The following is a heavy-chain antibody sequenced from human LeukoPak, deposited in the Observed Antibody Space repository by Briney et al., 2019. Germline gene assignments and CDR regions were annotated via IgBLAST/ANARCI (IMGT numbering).Heavy chain of an antibody. V-gene: IGHV4-4*07. D-gene: IGHD6-13*01. Sequence: SETLSLTCTVSGGSISSYYWSWIRQPAGKGLEWIGRIYTSGSTNYNPSLKSRVTMSVDTSKNQFSLKLSSVTAADTAVYYCARDSAGSSWESNWFDPWGQGTLDTVSS. CDR2: IYTSGST. CDR1: GGSISSYY. CDR3: ARDSAGSSWESNWFDP. J-gene: IGHJ5*02.